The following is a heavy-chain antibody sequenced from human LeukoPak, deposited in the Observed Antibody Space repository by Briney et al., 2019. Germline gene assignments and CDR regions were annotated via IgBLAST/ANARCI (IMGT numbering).Heavy chain of an antibody. CDR1: GGSISSGSYY. D-gene: IGHD3-16*02. CDR3: ARAYDYVWGSYPLFDY. CDR2: IYTSGST. Sequence: PSETLSLTCTVSGGSISSGSYYWSWIRQPAGKGLEWIGRIYTSGSTNYNPSLKSRVTISVDTSKDQFSLKLSSVTAADTAVYYCARAYDYVWGSYPLFDYWGQGTLVTVSS. J-gene: IGHJ4*02. V-gene: IGHV4-61*02.